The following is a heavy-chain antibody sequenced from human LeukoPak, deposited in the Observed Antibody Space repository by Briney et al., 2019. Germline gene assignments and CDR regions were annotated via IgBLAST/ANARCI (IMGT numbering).Heavy chain of an antibody. CDR1: GGTFSSYA. Sequence: GASVKVSCKASGGTFSSYAISWVRQAPGQGLEWMGRIIPIFGTANYAQKFQGRVTVTTDESTSTAYMELSSLRSEDTAVYYCARGVVPYSSSSSLDYWGQGTLVTVSS. V-gene: IGHV1-69*05. CDR2: IIPIFGTA. CDR3: ARGVVPYSSSSSLDY. D-gene: IGHD6-6*01. J-gene: IGHJ4*02.